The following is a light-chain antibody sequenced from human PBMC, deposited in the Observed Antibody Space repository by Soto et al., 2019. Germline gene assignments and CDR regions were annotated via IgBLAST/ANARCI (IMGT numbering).Light chain of an antibody. Sequence: ESVLTQSPATLALSPGERATLSCRASQSVSSYLAWYRKRPGQAPRLLIYGASSRATGVPDRFSGSGSGTDFTLTISRLEPEDFAVYYCQQYITSPLSFGPGTKVDIK. V-gene: IGKV3-20*01. J-gene: IGKJ3*01. CDR3: QQYITSPLS. CDR2: GAS. CDR1: QSVSSY.